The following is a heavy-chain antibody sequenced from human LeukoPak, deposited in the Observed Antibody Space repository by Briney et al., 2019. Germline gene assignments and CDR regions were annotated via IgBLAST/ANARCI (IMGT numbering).Heavy chain of an antibody. CDR3: AKGGLGRPFDY. D-gene: IGHD3-16*01. CDR2: ISGSGGST. V-gene: IGHV3-23*01. J-gene: IGHJ4*02. CDR1: GFTFRKYA. Sequence: GGSLRLSCAASGFTFRKYAMSWVRQAPGKGLEWVSGISGSGGSTYYADSVKGRFTISRDNSKNTLYVQMNSLRAEDTAVYYCAKGGLGRPFDYWGQGTLVTVSS.